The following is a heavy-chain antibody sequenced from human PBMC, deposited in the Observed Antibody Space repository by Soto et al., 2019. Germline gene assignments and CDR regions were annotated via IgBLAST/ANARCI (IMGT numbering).Heavy chain of an antibody. J-gene: IGHJ4*02. CDR1: GFTFSSYA. CDR2: ISGSGGST. D-gene: IGHD6-6*01. V-gene: IGHV3-23*01. CDR3: AKETNPSIAARPTYFDY. Sequence: GSLRLSCAASGFTFSSYAMSWVRQAPGKGLEWVSAISGSGGSTYYADSVKGRFTISRDNSKNTLYLQMNSLRAEDTAVYYCAKETNPSIAARPTYFDYWGQGTLVTVSS.